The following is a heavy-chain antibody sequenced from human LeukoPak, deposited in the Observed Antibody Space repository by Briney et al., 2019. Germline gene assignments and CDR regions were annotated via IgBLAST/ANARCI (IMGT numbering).Heavy chain of an antibody. CDR2: INHSGST. CDR3: ARGDGGNSHETLLDY. D-gene: IGHD4-23*01. V-gene: IGHV4-34*01. CDR1: GGSFSGYY. J-gene: IGHJ4*02. Sequence: SETLSLTCAVYGGSFSGYYWSWIHQPPGKGLEWIGEINHSGSTNYNPSLKSRVTISVDTSKNQFSLKLSSVTAADTAVYYRARGDGGNSHETLLDYWGQGTLVTVSS.